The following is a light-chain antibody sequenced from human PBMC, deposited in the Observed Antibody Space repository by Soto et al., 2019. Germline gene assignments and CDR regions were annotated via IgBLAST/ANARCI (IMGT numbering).Light chain of an antibody. CDR3: SSYTTISTRI. Sequence: QSALTQRASVSGSPGQSITISCTGSNTDIGGNNYVSWYQQHPGKAPKVIIYDVSIRLSGVSNRFSGSKSGNTASLTISGLQSEDEADYYCSSYTTISTRIFGGGTKLTVL. CDR1: NTDIGGNNY. J-gene: IGLJ2*01. V-gene: IGLV2-14*01. CDR2: DVS.